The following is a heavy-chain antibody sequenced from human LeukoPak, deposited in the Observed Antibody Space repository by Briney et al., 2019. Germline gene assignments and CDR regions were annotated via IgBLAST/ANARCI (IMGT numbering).Heavy chain of an antibody. V-gene: IGHV1-2*02. CDR1: GYTFTGYY. D-gene: IGHD2-2*01. CDR2: INPNSGGT. CDR3: AREYCSSPSCYRWFDP. J-gene: IGHJ5*02. Sequence: ASVKVSCKASGYTFTGYYMHWVRQAPGQGLEWMGWINPNSGGTNYAQKFQGRVTMTRDTSISTAYMELSRLRSDDTAVYYCAREYCSSPSCYRWFDPWGQGTLVTVSS.